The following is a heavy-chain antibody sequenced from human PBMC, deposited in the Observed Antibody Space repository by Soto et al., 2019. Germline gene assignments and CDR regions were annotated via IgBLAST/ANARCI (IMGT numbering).Heavy chain of an antibody. Sequence: GGSLRLSCSASGFSFSSYAMHWVLQAPWKGLEYVSVISSYGNKAFYADSVRGRFTISRDNSKNTLYLQMSSLKEEDTAVYYCVKDLTRNWDYPGLDVWGQGATVTVSS. D-gene: IGHD7-27*01. CDR2: ISSYGNKA. CDR3: VKDLTRNWDYPGLDV. J-gene: IGHJ6*02. CDR1: GFSFSSYA. V-gene: IGHV3-64D*08.